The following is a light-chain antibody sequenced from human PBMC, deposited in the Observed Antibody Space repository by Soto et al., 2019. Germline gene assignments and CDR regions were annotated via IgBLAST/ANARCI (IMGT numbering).Light chain of an antibody. CDR3: QSYDSSLSGRYA. Sequence: QSALTQPPSVSGAPGQRVTISCTGSSSNIGAGYDVHWYQQLPGTAPKLLIYGNSNRPSGVPDRFSGSKSGTSASLAITGLQAEDEADYYCQSYDSSLSGRYAFGTGTKVTV. CDR2: GNS. J-gene: IGLJ1*01. V-gene: IGLV1-40*01. CDR1: SSNIGAGYD.